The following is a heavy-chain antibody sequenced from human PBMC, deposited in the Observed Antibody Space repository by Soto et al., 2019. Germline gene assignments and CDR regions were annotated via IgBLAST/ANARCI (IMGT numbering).Heavy chain of an antibody. CDR2: ISPNSEKT. V-gene: IGHV1-18*01. J-gene: IGHJ5*02. Sequence: GASVKVSCKASGYTFSNFGISWVRQAPGEGLEWMGWISPNSEKTKIAQRFQGRVTMTTDISTSTSYLELRGLTSDDTAVYYCTKDAKFDDIYPRHSINNLWAQATPVPFSS. CDR3: TKDAKFDDIYPRHSINNL. CDR1: GYTFSNFG. D-gene: IGHD3-9*01.